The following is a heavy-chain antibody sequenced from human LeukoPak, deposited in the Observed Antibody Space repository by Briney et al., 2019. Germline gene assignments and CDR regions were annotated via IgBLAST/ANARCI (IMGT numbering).Heavy chain of an antibody. CDR2: IIPIFGTA. V-gene: IGHV1-69*05. J-gene: IGHJ4*02. Sequence: GASVKVSCKASGGTFSSYAISWVRQAPGQGLEWMGRIIPIFGTANYAQKFQGRVTITTDEFTSTAYMELSSLRSEDTAVYYCARDYGGNSYYFDYWGQGTLVTVSS. D-gene: IGHD4-23*01. CDR3: ARDYGGNSYYFDY. CDR1: GGTFSSYA.